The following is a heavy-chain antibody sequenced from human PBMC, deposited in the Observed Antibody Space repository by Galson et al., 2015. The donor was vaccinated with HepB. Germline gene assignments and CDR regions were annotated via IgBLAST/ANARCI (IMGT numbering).Heavy chain of an antibody. Sequence: SCKAYGYTFTSYAMNWVRQAPGQGLEWMGWINTNTGNPTYAQGFTGRFVFSLDTSVSTAYLQISSLKAEDTAVYYCARTSGSSTSYYMDVWGKGTTVTVSS. J-gene: IGHJ6*03. CDR3: ARTSGSSTSYYMDV. CDR1: GYTFTSYA. V-gene: IGHV7-4-1*02. CDR2: INTNTGNP. D-gene: IGHD2-2*01.